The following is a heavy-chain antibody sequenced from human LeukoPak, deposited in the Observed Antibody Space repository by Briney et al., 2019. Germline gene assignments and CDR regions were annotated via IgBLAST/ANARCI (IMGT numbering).Heavy chain of an antibody. CDR1: GFSLRTSGVG. D-gene: IGHD3-16*02. V-gene: IGHV2-5*02. J-gene: IGHJ4*02. CDR2: IYWDDDK. CDR3: ARIMIPFGGVIVPFDY. Sequence: SAPTLVKPTQALTLTCTFSGFSLRTSGVGVGWIRQPPGKALEWLALIYWDDDKRYSPSLKSRLTITKDASKNQVVLTVTNMDPVDTATYYCARIMIPFGGVIVPFDYWGQGTLVTVSS.